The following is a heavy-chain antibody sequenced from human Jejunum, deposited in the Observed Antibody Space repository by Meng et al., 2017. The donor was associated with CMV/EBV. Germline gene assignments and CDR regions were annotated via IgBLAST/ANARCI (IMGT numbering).Heavy chain of an antibody. J-gene: IGHJ5*02. Sequence: STVSSSYYWGWIRQPQGKGLEWIGSIYYSGSTYYNPSLKSRVTISVDTSKNQFSLKLSSVTAADTAVYYCARGGLGIAARPRWFDPWGQGTLVTVSS. V-gene: IGHV4-39*01. CDR2: IYYSGST. CDR1: STVSSSYY. D-gene: IGHD6-6*01. CDR3: ARGGLGIAARPRWFDP.